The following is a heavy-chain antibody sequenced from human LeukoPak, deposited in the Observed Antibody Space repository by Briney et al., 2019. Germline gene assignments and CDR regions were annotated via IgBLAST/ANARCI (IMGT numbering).Heavy chain of an antibody. J-gene: IGHJ4*02. Sequence: GGSLRLSCAVSRFTFSTYAMSWVRQAPGQGLEWVSAISANGADKYYADSVKGRFTISRDNSKNTLFLQMTSLRVEDTAVYYCANYRKPQGLDYWGQGALVTVSS. V-gene: IGHV3-23*01. D-gene: IGHD1-14*01. CDR2: ISANGADK. CDR1: RFTFSTYA. CDR3: ANYRKPQGLDY.